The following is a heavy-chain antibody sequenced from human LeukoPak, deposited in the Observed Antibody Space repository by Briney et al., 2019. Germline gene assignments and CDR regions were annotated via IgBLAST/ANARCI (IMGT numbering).Heavy chain of an antibody. CDR2: IFTTGST. CDR3: ARMEKQGYSGYVHY. D-gene: IGHD5-12*01. J-gene: IGHJ4*02. CDR1: GDSISTYY. V-gene: IGHV4-4*07. Sequence: SETLSLTCTVSGDSISTYYWSWIRQPAGKGLEWIGRIFTTGSTNYNPSLKSRLTMSVDTSKNQFSLKVSSVTAADTAVYYCARMEKQGYSGYVHYWGQGTLVTVSS.